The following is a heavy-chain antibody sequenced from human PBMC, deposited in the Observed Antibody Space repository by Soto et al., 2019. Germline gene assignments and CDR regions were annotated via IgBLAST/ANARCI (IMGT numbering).Heavy chain of an antibody. Sequence: ASVKVSCKASGYTFTSYYMHWVRQAPGQGLEWMGIINPSGGSTSYAQKFQGRVTMTRDTSTSTVYMELSSLRSEDTAVYYCAKAIGGAKQIDYWGQGTLVTVSS. CDR3: AKAIGGAKQIDY. CDR1: GYTFTSYY. D-gene: IGHD1-26*01. J-gene: IGHJ4*02. CDR2: INPSGGST. V-gene: IGHV1-46*01.